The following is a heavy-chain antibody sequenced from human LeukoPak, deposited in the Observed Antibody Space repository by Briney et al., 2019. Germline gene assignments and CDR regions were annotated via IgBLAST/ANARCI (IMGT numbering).Heavy chain of an antibody. CDR3: ARDKNYYDSREGIDY. Sequence: ASVKVSSKASGYIFTNYGISWVRQAPGQGLEWMGWISAYNGNTNYVQKLQGRVTMTTDTSTRTAYMELRSLRSDDTAMYYCARDKNYYDSREGIDYWGQGTLVTVSS. V-gene: IGHV1-18*01. CDR1: GYIFTNYG. D-gene: IGHD3-22*01. CDR2: ISAYNGNT. J-gene: IGHJ4*02.